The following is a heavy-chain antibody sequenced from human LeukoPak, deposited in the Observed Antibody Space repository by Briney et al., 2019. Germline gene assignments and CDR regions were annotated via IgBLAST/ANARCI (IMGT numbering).Heavy chain of an antibody. CDR1: GYSISSGYY. CDR3: ARRWSGSYGYNWFDP. J-gene: IGHJ5*02. Sequence: SETLSLTCTVSGYSISSGYYWGWIRPPPGKGLEWIGSIYHSGSTYYNPSLKSRVTISVDTSKNQFSLKLSSVTAADTAVYYCARRWSGSYGYNWFDPWGQGTLVTVSS. V-gene: IGHV4-38-2*02. D-gene: IGHD1-26*01. CDR2: IYHSGST.